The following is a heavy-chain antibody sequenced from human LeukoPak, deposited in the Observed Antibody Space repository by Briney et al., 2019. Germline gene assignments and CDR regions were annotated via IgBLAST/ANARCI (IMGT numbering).Heavy chain of an antibody. V-gene: IGHV4-59*01. CDR3: ARDREFSGSYPDAFDI. J-gene: IGHJ3*02. CDR1: GGSISSYY. D-gene: IGHD1-26*01. CDR2: ICYSGST. Sequence: SETLSLTCTVSGGSISSYYWSWIRQPPGKGLEWIGYICYSGSTNYNPSLKSRVAMSVDTSKNQFSLKLRSVTAADTAVYYCARDREFSGSYPDAFDIWGQGRMVTVSS.